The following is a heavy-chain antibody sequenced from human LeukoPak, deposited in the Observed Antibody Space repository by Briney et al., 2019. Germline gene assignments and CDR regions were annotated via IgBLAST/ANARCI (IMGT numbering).Heavy chain of an antibody. CDR3: ARDPRYCSSTSCLFGGYFDY. D-gene: IGHD2-2*01. CDR1: GYTFTGYY. J-gene: IGHJ4*02. V-gene: IGHV1-46*01. Sequence: GASVKVSCKASGYTFTGYYMHWVRQAPGQRLEWMGIINPSGGSTSYAQKFQGRVTMTRDTSTSTVYMELSSLRSEDTAVYYCARDPRYCSSTSCLFGGYFDYWGQGTLVTVSS. CDR2: INPSGGST.